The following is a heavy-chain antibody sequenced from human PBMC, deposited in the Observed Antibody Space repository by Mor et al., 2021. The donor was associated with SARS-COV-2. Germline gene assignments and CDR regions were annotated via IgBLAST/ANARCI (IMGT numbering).Heavy chain of an antibody. CDR3: ARQYSSSPDAFDI. D-gene: IGHD6-13*01. V-gene: IGHV1-69*01. Sequence: TITADESTSTAYMELSSLRSEDTAVYYCARQYSSSPDAFDIWGQGTMVTVSS. J-gene: IGHJ3*02.